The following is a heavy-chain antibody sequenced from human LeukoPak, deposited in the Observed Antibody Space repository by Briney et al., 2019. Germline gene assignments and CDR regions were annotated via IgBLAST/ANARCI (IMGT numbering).Heavy chain of an antibody. CDR1: GFTFKTYW. Sequence: GGSLRLSCAASGFTFKTYWMHWVRQDPGKGLVWVSRINSDWSNTDYADSVKGRFTISRDNAKNTLFLQMTSLRAEDTAVYYCGRDRLGRSDAFDIWGQGTMVTVSS. CDR3: GRDRLGRSDAFDI. CDR2: INSDWSNT. J-gene: IGHJ3*02. D-gene: IGHD1-26*01. V-gene: IGHV3-74*01.